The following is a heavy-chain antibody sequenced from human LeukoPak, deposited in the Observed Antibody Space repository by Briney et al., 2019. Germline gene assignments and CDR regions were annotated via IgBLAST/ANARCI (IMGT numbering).Heavy chain of an antibody. J-gene: IGHJ4*02. V-gene: IGHV4-59*01. CDR1: GRSISSYY. D-gene: IGHD2/OR15-2a*01. CDR3: AGVEEYYFDY. CDR2: IYYSGST. Sequence: SETLSLTCTVSGRSISSYYWSWIRQPPGKGLEWIGYIYYSGSTNYNPSLKSRVTISVDTSKNQSSLKLSSVTAADTAVYYCAGVEEYYFDYWGQGTLVTVSS.